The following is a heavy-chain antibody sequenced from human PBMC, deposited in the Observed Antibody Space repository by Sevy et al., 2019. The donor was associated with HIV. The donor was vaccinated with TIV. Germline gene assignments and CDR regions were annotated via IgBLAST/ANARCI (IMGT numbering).Heavy chain of an antibody. D-gene: IGHD3-10*01. CDR3: ARDRYADYYGSGHAFDY. CDR2: IKQDGSEK. CDR1: GFTFSSYW. J-gene: IGHJ4*02. V-gene: IGHV3-7*03. Sequence: GGSLRLSCAASGFTFSSYWMSWVRQAPGKGLEWVANIKQDGSEKYYVDSVKGRFTISRDNAKNSLYLQMNSLRAEDTAVYYCARDRYADYYGSGHAFDYWGQGTLVTVSS.